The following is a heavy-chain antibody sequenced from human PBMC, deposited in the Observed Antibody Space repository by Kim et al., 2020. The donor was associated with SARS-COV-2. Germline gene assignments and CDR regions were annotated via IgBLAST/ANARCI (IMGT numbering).Heavy chain of an antibody. V-gene: IGHV1-18*01. CDR2: ISAYNGNT. CDR3: ARDNKPYYPSIPDY. Sequence: ASVKVSCKASGYTFTSYGISWVRQAPGQGLEWMGWISAYNGNTNYAQKLQGRVTMTTDTSTSTAYMELRSLRSDDTAVYYCARDNKPYYPSIPDYWGQGTLVTVYS. J-gene: IGHJ4*02. CDR1: GYTFTSYG. D-gene: IGHD3-10*01.